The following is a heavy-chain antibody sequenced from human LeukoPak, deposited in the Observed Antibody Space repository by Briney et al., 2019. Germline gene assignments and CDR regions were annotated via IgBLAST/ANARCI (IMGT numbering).Heavy chain of an antibody. D-gene: IGHD6-25*01. J-gene: IGHJ4*02. CDR3: AKAAAVIPAPGVLFDY. CDR1: GFTLSSYW. V-gene: IGHV3-74*01. CDR2: INSDGSNI. Sequence: GGSLRLSCAASGFTLSSYWMHWVRQAPGEGLVWVSRINSDGSNINYADSVKGRFTISRDNSKNTLYLQMNSLRAEDTAVYYCAKAAAVIPAPGVLFDYWGQGTLVTVSS.